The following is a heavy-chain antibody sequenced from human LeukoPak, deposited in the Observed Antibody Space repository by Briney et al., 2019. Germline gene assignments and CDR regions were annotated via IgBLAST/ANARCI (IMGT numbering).Heavy chain of an antibody. CDR3: ARVRYSYGYGADY. V-gene: IGHV4-61*02. D-gene: IGHD5-18*01. Sequence: NPSQTLSLTCTVSGGSISSGSYYWSWIRQPAGKGLEWIGRIYTSGSTNYNPSLKSRVTISVDTSKNQFSLKLSSVTAADTAVYYCARVRYSYGYGADYWGQGTLVTVSS. CDR1: GGSISSGSYY. J-gene: IGHJ4*02. CDR2: IYTSGST.